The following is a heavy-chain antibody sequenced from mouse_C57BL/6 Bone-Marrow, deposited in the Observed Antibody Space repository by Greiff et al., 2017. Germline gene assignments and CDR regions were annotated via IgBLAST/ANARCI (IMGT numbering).Heavy chain of an antibody. V-gene: IGHV5-2*01. CDR1: EYEFPSHD. Sequence: VQLKESGGGLVQPGESLKLSCESNEYEFPSHDMSWVRKTPEKRLELVAAINTDGGSTYYKGNIERRSILSRDNTKKTLYLQMGILRSEYTAVYYRARKSGDYWGQGTTLTVSS. J-gene: IGHJ2*01. CDR3: ARKSGDY. CDR2: INTDGGST.